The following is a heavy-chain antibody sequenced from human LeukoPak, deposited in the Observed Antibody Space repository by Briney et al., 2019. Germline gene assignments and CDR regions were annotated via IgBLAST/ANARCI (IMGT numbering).Heavy chain of an antibody. V-gene: IGHV3-9*01. J-gene: IGHJ3*02. D-gene: IGHD1-14*01. CDR3: GKDQPGGPFHAFDI. CDR2: FRWNSGSI. CDR1: RFPFDDYA. Sequence: PGGSLSLLCAASRFPFDDYAMHGVRQAPGKGVEGVSGFRWNSGSIGYADSVEGRFNIPRDNAEHSLYLHMNSLRAGDTALYYCGKDQPGGPFHAFDILGQGTMGNLSS.